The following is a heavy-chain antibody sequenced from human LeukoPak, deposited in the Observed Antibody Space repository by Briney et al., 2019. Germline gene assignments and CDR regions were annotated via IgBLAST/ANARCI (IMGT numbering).Heavy chain of an antibody. Sequence: GGSLRLSCAASGFTFSSYSMNWVRQAPRKGLEWVSSISSSGSYIYYADSVKGRFTISRDNAKNSLYLQMNSLRAEDTAVYYCASSYSGYDYDAFDIWGQGTMVTVYS. CDR1: GFTFSSYS. CDR3: ASSYSGYDYDAFDI. CDR2: ISSSGSYI. J-gene: IGHJ3*02. D-gene: IGHD5-12*01. V-gene: IGHV3-21*01.